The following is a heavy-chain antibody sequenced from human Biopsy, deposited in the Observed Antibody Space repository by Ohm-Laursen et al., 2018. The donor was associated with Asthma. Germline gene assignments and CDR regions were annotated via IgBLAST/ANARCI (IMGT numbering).Heavy chain of an antibody. V-gene: IGHV4-39*01. J-gene: IGHJ4*02. Sequence: SETLSLTCPVSGGSITSSSYYWGWIRQPPGKGMEWIGSMYHSGSPYYHPSLKSRATISVDTSKNQLSLKMSSVTAADTAVYFCVRHQYSSSWSIFDYWGQGALVTVSS. D-gene: IGHD3-22*01. CDR2: MYHSGSP. CDR1: GGSITSSSYY. CDR3: VRHQYSSSWSIFDY.